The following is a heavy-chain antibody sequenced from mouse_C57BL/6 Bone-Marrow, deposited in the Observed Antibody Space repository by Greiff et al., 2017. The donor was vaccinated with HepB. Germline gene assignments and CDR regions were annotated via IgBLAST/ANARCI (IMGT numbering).Heavy chain of an antibody. CDR2: ISYSGST. J-gene: IGHJ1*03. CDR3: ARGHYGSSYWYFDV. V-gene: IGHV3-1*01. D-gene: IGHD1-1*01. CDR1: GYSITSGYD. Sequence: EVKVVESGPGMVKPSQSLSLTCTVTGYSITSGYDWHWIRHFPGNKLEWMGYISYSGSTNYNPSLKSRISITHDTSKNHFFLKLNSVTTEDTATYYSARGHYGSSYWYFDVWGTGTTVTVSS.